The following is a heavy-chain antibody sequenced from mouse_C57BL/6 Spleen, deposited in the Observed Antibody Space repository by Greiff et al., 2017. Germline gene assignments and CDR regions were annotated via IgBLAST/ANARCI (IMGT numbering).Heavy chain of an antibody. CDR1: GFTFSDYY. Sequence: EVQLVASEGGLVQPGSSMKLSCTASGFTFSDYYMAWVRQVPEKGLEWVANINYDGSSTYYLDSLKSRFIISRDNAKNILYLQMSSLKSEDTATYYCARERGKIGYDYDEFAYWGQGTLVTVSA. V-gene: IGHV5-16*01. CDR2: INYDGSST. CDR3: ARERGKIGYDYDEFAY. D-gene: IGHD2-4*01. J-gene: IGHJ3*01.